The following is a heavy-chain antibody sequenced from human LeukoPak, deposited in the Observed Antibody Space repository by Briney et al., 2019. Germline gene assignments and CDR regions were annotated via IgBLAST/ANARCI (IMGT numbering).Heavy chain of an antibody. V-gene: IGHV3-23*01. CDR1: GFTFSSYA. J-gene: IGHJ4*02. D-gene: IGHD5-18*01. CDR3: AKDSNTAMVLSNFDY. Sequence: GGSLTLSCAASGFTFSSYAMSWVRQAPGKGLEWVSAISGSGGSTYYADSVKGRFTISRDNSKNTLYLQMNSLRAEDTAVYYCAKDSNTAMVLSNFDYWGQGTLVTVSS. CDR2: ISGSGGST.